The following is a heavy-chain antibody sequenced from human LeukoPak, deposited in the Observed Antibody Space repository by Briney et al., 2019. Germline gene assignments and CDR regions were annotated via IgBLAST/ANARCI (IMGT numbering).Heavy chain of an antibody. D-gene: IGHD3-22*01. Sequence: PSETLCLTCAASGVSFSGYYWSWIRQPPGKGLEWIGEISHSGSTNYNPSLKSRVTISVDTSKNQFSLKLSSVTAADTAVYSCARDSGYYYPLFDYWGQGTLVTVSS. CDR3: ARDSGYYYPLFDY. CDR2: ISHSGST. CDR1: GVSFSGYY. J-gene: IGHJ4*02. V-gene: IGHV4-34*01.